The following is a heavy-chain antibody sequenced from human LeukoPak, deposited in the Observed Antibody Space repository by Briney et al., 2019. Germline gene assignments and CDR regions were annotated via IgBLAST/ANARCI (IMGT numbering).Heavy chain of an antibody. J-gene: IGHJ3*02. CDR1: GFTFSSYG. D-gene: IGHD3-22*01. CDR2: ISYDGSNK. Sequence: GRSLRLSCAASGFTFSSYGMHWVRQAPDKGLEWVAVISYDGSNKYYADSVKGRFTISRDNSKNTLCVQVNSLRAEDTAVYYCAKGHSSGYYTPSLLDAFDIWGQGTMVTVSS. V-gene: IGHV3-30*18. CDR3: AKGHSSGYYTPSLLDAFDI.